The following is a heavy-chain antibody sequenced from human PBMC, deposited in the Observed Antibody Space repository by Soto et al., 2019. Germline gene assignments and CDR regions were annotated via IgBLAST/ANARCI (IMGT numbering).Heavy chain of an antibody. CDR1: GGSISSGGYY. Sequence: QVQLQESGPGLVKPSQTLSLTCTVSGGSISSGGYYWSWIRQHPGKGLEWIGYIYYSGSTYYNPSLKSRVSISVDTSKTQFSLKLSSVTAADTAVYYCARGPSGSHWYFDLWGRGTLVTVSS. J-gene: IGHJ2*01. D-gene: IGHD3-10*01. CDR3: ARGPSGSHWYFDL. V-gene: IGHV4-31*03. CDR2: IYYSGST.